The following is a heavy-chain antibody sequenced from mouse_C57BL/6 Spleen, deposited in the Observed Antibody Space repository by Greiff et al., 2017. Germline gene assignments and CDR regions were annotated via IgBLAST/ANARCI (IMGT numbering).Heavy chain of an antibody. Sequence: EVQRVESGGDLVKPGGSLKLSCAASGFTFSSYGMSWVRQTPDKRLEWVATISSGGSYTYYPDSVKGRFTINRDNAKNTLDLHMSSLKSEDTAMYYCARHYGSSYGVFYAMEYWGQGTSVTVAS. V-gene: IGHV5-6*01. CDR2: ISSGGSYT. CDR1: GFTFSSYG. D-gene: IGHD1-1*01. J-gene: IGHJ4*01. CDR3: ARHYGSSYGVFYAMEY.